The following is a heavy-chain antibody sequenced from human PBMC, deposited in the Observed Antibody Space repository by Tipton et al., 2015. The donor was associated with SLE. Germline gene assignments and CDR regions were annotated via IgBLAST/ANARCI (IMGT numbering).Heavy chain of an antibody. CDR2: ISYSGST. Sequence: LRLSCTVSGGSISSYYWSWIRQPPGKGLEWIGYISYSGSTNCNPSLKSRVTISVDTSKNQFSLKLSSVTAADTAVYYCARDSGYSGYDSDAFDIWGQGTMVTVSS. CDR1: GGSISSYY. V-gene: IGHV4-59*01. D-gene: IGHD5-12*01. J-gene: IGHJ3*02. CDR3: ARDSGYSGYDSDAFDI.